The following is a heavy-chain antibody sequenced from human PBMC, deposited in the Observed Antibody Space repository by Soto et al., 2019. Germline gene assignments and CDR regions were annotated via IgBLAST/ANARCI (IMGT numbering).Heavy chain of an antibody. CDR1: GGIFHGYG. Sequence: QEQLVESGGGVVQPGTSLRLSCAVPGGIFHGYGMHWVRQAPGKGLEWVAIIRFDGSNEEYADSVKGRFTISRDNSENTLYLQMNTLGAEDTAVYYCASDGIGGTVFRGYLDYWGRGTVVTVSS. V-gene: IGHV3-33*01. CDR2: IRFDGSNE. CDR3: ASDGIGGTVFRGYLDY. J-gene: IGHJ4*02. D-gene: IGHD1-7*01.